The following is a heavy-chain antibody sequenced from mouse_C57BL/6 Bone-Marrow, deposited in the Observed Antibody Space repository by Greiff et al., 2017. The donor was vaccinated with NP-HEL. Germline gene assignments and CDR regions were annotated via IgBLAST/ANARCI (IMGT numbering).Heavy chain of an antibody. D-gene: IGHD2-4*01. Sequence: EVQRVESGPELVKPGASVKISCKASGYSFTGYYMNWVKQSPEKSLEWIGEINPSTGGTTYNQKFKAKATLTVDKSSSTAYMQLKSLTSEDSAVYYCAAYDWNYWGQGTTLTVSS. CDR2: INPSTGGT. V-gene: IGHV1-42*01. J-gene: IGHJ2*01. CDR1: GYSFTGYY. CDR3: AAYDWNY.